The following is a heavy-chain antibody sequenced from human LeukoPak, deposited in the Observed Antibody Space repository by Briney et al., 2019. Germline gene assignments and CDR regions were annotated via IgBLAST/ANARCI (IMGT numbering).Heavy chain of an antibody. CDR1: GYTFTGYY. V-gene: IGHV1-2*04. J-gene: IGHJ5*02. CDR3: ARDYCSSTSCPNWFDP. Sequence: ASVKVSCKASGYTFTGYYMHWVRQAPGQGLEWMGWINPNSGGTNYARKFQGWVTMTRDTSISTAYMELSRLRSDDTAVYYCARDYCSSTSCPNWFDPWGQGTLVTVSS. D-gene: IGHD2-2*01. CDR2: INPNSGGT.